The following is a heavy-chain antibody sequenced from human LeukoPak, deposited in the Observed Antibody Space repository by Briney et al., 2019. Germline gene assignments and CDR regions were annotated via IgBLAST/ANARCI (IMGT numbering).Heavy chain of an antibody. Sequence: PSETLSLTCTVSGGSISSSSYYWGWIRQPPGKGLEWIGSIYTSGSTNYNPSLKSRVTISVDTSKNQFSLKLSSVTAADTAVYYCARTSSGGYNWFDPWGQGTLVTVSS. J-gene: IGHJ5*02. CDR1: GGSISSSSYY. V-gene: IGHV4-39*07. CDR2: IYTSGST. CDR3: ARTSSGGYNWFDP. D-gene: IGHD6-19*01.